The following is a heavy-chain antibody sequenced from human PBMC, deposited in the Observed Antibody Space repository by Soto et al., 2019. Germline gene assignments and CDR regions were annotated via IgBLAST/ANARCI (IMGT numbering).Heavy chain of an antibody. Sequence: QVQLVQSGAEVRKPGASVKVSCKTSGYTFSRSGISWVRQAPGQGLEWMGWISTYNGDANYAQKRQGRVTMTTDTSTSTACMELGSRTSDDTAVYDCARSGSVRYYYYGLDVWGQGTTVTVSS. V-gene: IGHV1-18*01. CDR3: ARSGSVRYYYYGLDV. J-gene: IGHJ6*02. CDR2: ISTYNGDA. CDR1: GYTFSRSG. D-gene: IGHD1-26*01.